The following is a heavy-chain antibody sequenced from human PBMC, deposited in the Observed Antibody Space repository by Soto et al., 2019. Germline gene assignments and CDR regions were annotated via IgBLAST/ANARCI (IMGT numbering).Heavy chain of an antibody. D-gene: IGHD2-15*01. CDR3: ARDRYCSGGSCYYMDV. CDR1: GGTFSSYT. CDR2: IIPILGIA. Sequence: SVKVSCKASGGTFSSYTISWVRQAPGQGLEWMGRIIPILGIANYAQKFQGRVTITADKSTSTAYMELSSLRSEDTAVYYCARDRYCSGGSCYYMDVWGKGTTVTVSS. V-gene: IGHV1-69*04. J-gene: IGHJ6*03.